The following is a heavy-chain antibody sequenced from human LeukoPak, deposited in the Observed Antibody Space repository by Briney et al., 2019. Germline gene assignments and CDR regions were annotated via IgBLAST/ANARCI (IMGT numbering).Heavy chain of an antibody. CDR1: GYSISSNNW. Sequence: SDTLSLTCAVSGYSISSNNWWGWIRQPPGKGLEWIGYIYYSGTSYYTPSLKSRVTMSIVTSKNQSSLKVTSVTAVDTAVYYCARTYCTSTSCYVDYWGQGTLVTVSS. D-gene: IGHD2-2*01. CDR3: ARTYCTSTSCYVDY. CDR2: IYYSGTS. V-gene: IGHV4-28*01. J-gene: IGHJ4*02.